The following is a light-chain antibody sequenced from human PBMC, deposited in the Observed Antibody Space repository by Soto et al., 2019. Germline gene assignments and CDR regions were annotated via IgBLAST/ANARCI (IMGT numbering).Light chain of an antibody. CDR2: DAS. CDR3: HQYGISPPT. Sequence: EIVLTQSPAALSLSPGERATLSCRASQSINRHLAWYRQKPGQAPRLLIYDASNRATGIPARFSGSGSGTDFTLTISSLEPEDFAVFYCHQYGISPPTFGPGTKVDIK. CDR1: QSINRH. J-gene: IGKJ1*01. V-gene: IGKV3-11*01.